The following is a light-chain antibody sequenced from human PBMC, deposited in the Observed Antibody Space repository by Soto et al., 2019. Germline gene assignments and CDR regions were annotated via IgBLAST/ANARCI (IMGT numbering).Light chain of an antibody. CDR1: SGSIASNY. J-gene: IGLJ2*01. Sequence: FMLTQPHSVSESPGKTVTISCTRSSGSIASNYVQWYQQRPGSAPTTVIYEDNQRPSGVPDRFSGSIDSSSNSASLTISRLKTGDEADYFCQSYDSSNQVFGGGTKLTVL. V-gene: IGLV6-57*03. CDR3: QSYDSSNQV. CDR2: EDN.